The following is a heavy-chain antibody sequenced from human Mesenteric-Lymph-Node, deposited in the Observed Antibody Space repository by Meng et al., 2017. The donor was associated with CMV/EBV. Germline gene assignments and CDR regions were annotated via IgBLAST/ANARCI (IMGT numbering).Heavy chain of an antibody. CDR1: GFTFSSYS. Sequence: LSLTCAASGFTFSSYSMNWVRQAPGKGLEWVSYISSSSSTIYYADSVKGRFTISRDNAKNSLYLQMNSLRAEDTAVYYCARERAAARDPTRYWGQGTLVTVSS. CDR3: ARERAAARDPTRY. D-gene: IGHD6-13*01. V-gene: IGHV3-48*04. J-gene: IGHJ4*02. CDR2: ISSSSSTI.